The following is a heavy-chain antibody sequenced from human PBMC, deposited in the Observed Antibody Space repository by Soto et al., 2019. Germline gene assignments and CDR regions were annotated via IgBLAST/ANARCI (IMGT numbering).Heavy chain of an antibody. Sequence: ASVKVSCKASGYTFSTYGITWVRQAPGQGLEWMGWIRVHNGYTTYAQNFQGRVTMTTDTSTNTAYMEVRSLRYDDTAIYYCATVIRFLEWSDYWGQGTMVTVYS. CDR3: ATVIRFLEWSDY. CDR1: GYTFSTYG. D-gene: IGHD3-3*01. V-gene: IGHV1-18*01. J-gene: IGHJ4*02. CDR2: IRVHNGYT.